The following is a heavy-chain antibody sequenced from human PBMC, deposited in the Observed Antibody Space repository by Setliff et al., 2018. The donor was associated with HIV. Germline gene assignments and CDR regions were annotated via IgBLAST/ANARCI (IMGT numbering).Heavy chain of an antibody. Sequence: ASVKVSCKASGYSLSTYAISWVRQAPGQGLEWMGWIDSNNGNRNFAQKFQGRVTLTTDTSTSTAYMEVKSLRSDDTAVYYCARFEGRDKRGYSYGAYYYYMDVWGKGTTVTVSS. D-gene: IGHD5-18*01. CDR2: IDSNNGNR. V-gene: IGHV1-18*01. J-gene: IGHJ6*03. CDR1: GYSLSTYA. CDR3: ARFEGRDKRGYSYGAYYYYMDV.